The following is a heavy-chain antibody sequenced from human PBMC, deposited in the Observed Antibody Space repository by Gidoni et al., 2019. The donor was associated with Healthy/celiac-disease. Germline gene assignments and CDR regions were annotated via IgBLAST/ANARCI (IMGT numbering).Heavy chain of an antibody. CDR3: TRDYYDSSGYYLGAYYYYYYGMDV. J-gene: IGHJ6*02. V-gene: IGHV3-49*05. CDR2: IRSKAYGGTT. Sequence: EVQLVASGGGLVKPGRSLRLSCTASGFTFVDSAMSWFRQSPGKGLEWVGFIRSKAYGGTTEYAASVKGRFTISRDDSKSIAYLQMNSLKTEDTAVYYCTRDYYDSSGYYLGAYYYYYYGMDVWGQGTTVTVSS. D-gene: IGHD3-22*01. CDR1: GFTFVDSA.